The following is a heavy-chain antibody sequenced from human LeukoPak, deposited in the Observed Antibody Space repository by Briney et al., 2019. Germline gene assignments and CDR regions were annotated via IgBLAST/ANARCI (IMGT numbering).Heavy chain of an antibody. D-gene: IGHD6-13*01. J-gene: IGHJ4*02. CDR1: GGSISSSNW. Sequence: SETLSLTCAVSGGSISSSNWWSWIRQPPGKGLEWIGSIYYSGSTYYNPSLKSRVTISVDTSKNQFSLKLSSVTAADTAVYYCARRVAAAGTHFDYWGQGTLVTVSS. V-gene: IGHV4-39*01. CDR2: IYYSGST. CDR3: ARRVAAAGTHFDY.